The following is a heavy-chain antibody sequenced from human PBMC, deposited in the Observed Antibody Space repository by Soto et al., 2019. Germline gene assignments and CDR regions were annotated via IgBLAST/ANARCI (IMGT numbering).Heavy chain of an antibody. Sequence: SVKVSCKASGGTFSSYAISWVRQAPGQGLEWMGGIIPIFGTANYAQKFQGRVTITADESTSTAYMELSSLRSEDTAVYYCARNGGGCCSSTSCYWWYWFDPWGQGTLVTVSS. CDR3: ARNGGGCCSSTSCYWWYWFDP. V-gene: IGHV1-69*13. CDR2: IIPIFGTA. D-gene: IGHD2-2*01. J-gene: IGHJ5*02. CDR1: GGTFSSYA.